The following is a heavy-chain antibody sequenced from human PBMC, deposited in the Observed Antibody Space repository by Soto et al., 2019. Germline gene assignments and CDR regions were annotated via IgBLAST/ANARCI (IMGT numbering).Heavy chain of an antibody. CDR1: GFTVSSNY. CDR2: IYSGGST. D-gene: IGHD2-21*01. CDR3: ARKDIVDSWFDP. V-gene: IGHV3-53*01. Sequence: EVQLVESGGGLIQPGGSLRLSCAASGFTVSSNYMSWIRQAPGKGLEWVSVIYSGGSTYYADSVKGRFTISRDNSKNTLYLQMNSLRAEDTAVYYCARKDIVDSWFDPWGQGTLVTVSS. J-gene: IGHJ5*02.